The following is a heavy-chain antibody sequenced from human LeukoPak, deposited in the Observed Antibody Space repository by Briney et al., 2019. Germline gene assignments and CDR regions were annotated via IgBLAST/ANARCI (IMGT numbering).Heavy chain of an antibody. CDR3: ATGMYDYDSGSYYKTTFFVY. Sequence: EASVKVSCKVSGYTLTELSMHWVRQTPGKGLEWMGGFDSEHGETIYAQKIQGRVTMTEDTSTDTAYMELSSLRSEDTAVYYCATGMYDYDSGSYYKTTFFVYWGQGTLVTVSS. J-gene: IGHJ4*02. D-gene: IGHD3-10*01. CDR1: GYTLTELS. CDR2: FDSEHGET. V-gene: IGHV1-24*01.